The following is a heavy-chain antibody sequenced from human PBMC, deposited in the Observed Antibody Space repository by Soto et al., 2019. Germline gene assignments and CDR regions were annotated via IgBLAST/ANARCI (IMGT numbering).Heavy chain of an antibody. V-gene: IGHV3-23*01. D-gene: IGHD3-3*01. CDR2: ISGSGGST. Sequence: GGSLRLSCAASGFTFSSYAMSWVRQAPGKGLKWVSAISGSGGSTYYADSVKGRFTISRDNSKNTLYLQMNSLRAEDTAVYYCANTELDYDFWSGYRDDYGMDVWGQGTTVTVSS. CDR3: ANTELDYDFWSGYRDDYGMDV. CDR1: GFTFSSYA. J-gene: IGHJ6*02.